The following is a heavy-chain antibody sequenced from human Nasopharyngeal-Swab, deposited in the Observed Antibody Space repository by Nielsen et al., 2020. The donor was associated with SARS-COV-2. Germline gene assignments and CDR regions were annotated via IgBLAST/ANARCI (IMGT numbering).Heavy chain of an antibody. J-gene: IGHJ4*01. CDR1: GGSITSSRHR. CDR3: ARLDPFGSEDK. CDR2: ILVNRYT. V-gene: IGHV4-39*02. Sequence: SETLSLTCTVSGGSITSSRHRWGWVRQPPGKGLEWTGQILVNRYTDYHPSVRGRITVYADTSENSFSLRLSSVTAADTAVYYCARLDPFGSEDKWGQGTLVTVSA. D-gene: IGHD3-3*01.